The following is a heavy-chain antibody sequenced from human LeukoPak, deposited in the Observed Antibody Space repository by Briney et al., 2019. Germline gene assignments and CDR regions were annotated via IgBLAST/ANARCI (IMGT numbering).Heavy chain of an antibody. CDR2: ISVYNGNT. CDR3: ARVGKLVPEYFQH. Sequence: GASVKVSCKASGYTFTKYAISWVRQAPGQGLEWMGWISVYNGNTNYAQKLQGRVTMTTDTSTSTAYMELRSLRSDDTAVYYCARVGKLVPEYFQHWGQGTLVTVSS. D-gene: IGHD6-13*01. V-gene: IGHV1-18*01. J-gene: IGHJ1*01. CDR1: GYTFTKYA.